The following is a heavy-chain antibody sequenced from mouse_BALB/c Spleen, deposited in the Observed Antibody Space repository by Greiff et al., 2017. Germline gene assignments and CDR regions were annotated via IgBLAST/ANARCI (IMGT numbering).Heavy chain of an antibody. Sequence: VQLQQSGPELVKPGASVKISCKASGYAFSSSWMNWVKQRPGQGLEWIGRIYPGDGDTNYNGKFKGKATLTADKSSSTAYMQLSSLTSVDSAVYFCARGGYGSSYRYFDVWGAGTTVTVSS. CDR2: IYPGDGDT. CDR1: GYAFSSSW. V-gene: IGHV1-82*01. CDR3: ARGGYGSSYRYFDV. D-gene: IGHD1-1*01. J-gene: IGHJ1*01.